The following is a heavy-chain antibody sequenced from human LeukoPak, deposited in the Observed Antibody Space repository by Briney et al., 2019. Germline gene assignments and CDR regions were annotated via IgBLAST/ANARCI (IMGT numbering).Heavy chain of an antibody. CDR2: MNPNSSSR. CDR3: ARGKVLFDY. Sequence: GASVKVSCKASGYTFTSYGISWVRQAPGQGPEWVGWMNPNSSSRGYAKNFQGRVIMTRNTSVSTAYMELRSLKSEDTAVYYCARGKVLFDYWGQGTLVTVSS. V-gene: IGHV1-8*02. J-gene: IGHJ4*02. CDR1: GYTFTSYG.